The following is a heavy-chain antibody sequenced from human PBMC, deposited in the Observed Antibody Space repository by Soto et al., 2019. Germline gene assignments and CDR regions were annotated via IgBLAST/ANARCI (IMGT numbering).Heavy chain of an antibody. CDR2: IWYDGSNK. Sequence: QVQLVESGGGVVQPGRSLRLSCAASGFTFSSYGMHWVRQAPGKGLEWVAVIWYDGSNKYYADSVKGRFTISRDNSKNTLYLQMNSLRAEDTALYYCARVAGYDFWSGSVDYYYYGMDVWGQGTTVTVSS. CDR1: GFTFSSYG. D-gene: IGHD3-3*01. CDR3: ARVAGYDFWSGSVDYYYYGMDV. V-gene: IGHV3-33*01. J-gene: IGHJ6*02.